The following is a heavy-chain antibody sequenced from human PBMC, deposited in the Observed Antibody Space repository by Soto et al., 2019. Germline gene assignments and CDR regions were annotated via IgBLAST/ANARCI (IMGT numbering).Heavy chain of an antibody. CDR1: GFTFSTYA. V-gene: IGHV3-23*01. Sequence: EVQLLESGGGLVQPGGSLRLSCAASGFTFSTYAMNWVRQAPGKGLEWVSTISGSGGTTYYADSVKGRFTISRDNSKNTLYLQMTSLRAEDTAVYYCARYCITMVGGVRYGMDVWGQGTTVTVSS. D-gene: IGHD3-10*01. CDR2: ISGSGGTT. CDR3: ARYCITMVGGVRYGMDV. J-gene: IGHJ6*02.